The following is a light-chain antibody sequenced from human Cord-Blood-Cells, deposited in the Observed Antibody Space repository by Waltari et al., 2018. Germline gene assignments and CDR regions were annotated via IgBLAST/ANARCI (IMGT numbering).Light chain of an antibody. CDR3: QQYNSCSPPMYT. V-gene: IGKV1-5*01. CDR2: DAS. Sequence: DIQMTQSPSTLSASVGDRVTITCRASQSISSWLAWYQQKPGKAPKLLIYDASSLESGVPSRFSGSGSGTEFTLTISSLQPDDFATYYCQQYNSCSPPMYTFGQGTKLEIK. CDR1: QSISSW. J-gene: IGKJ2*01.